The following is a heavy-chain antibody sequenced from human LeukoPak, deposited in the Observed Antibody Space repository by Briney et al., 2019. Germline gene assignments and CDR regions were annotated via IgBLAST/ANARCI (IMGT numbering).Heavy chain of an antibody. Sequence: SETLSLTCAVYGGSFSGYYWSWIRQPPGKGLEWIGEINHSGSTNYNPSLKSRVTISVDTSKNQFSLKLSSVTAADTAVYYCARWEDIVVVPAAIPAFYYGMDVWGQGTTVTVSS. CDR2: INHSGST. J-gene: IGHJ6*02. CDR3: ARWEDIVVVPAAIPAFYYGMDV. CDR1: GGSFSGYY. D-gene: IGHD2-2*02. V-gene: IGHV4-34*01.